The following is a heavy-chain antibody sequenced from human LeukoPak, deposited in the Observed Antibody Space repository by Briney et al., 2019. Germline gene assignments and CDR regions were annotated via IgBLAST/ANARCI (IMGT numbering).Heavy chain of an antibody. Sequence: SETLSLTCAVYGGSFSGYYWSWIRQPPGKGLEWIGEINHSGSTNYNPSLKSRVTISVDTSKNQFSLKLSSVTAADTAVYYCARQRRAVAGYNWFDPWGQGTLVTVSS. V-gene: IGHV4-34*01. CDR3: ARQRRAVAGYNWFDP. D-gene: IGHD6-19*01. J-gene: IGHJ5*02. CDR1: GGSFSGYY. CDR2: INHSGST.